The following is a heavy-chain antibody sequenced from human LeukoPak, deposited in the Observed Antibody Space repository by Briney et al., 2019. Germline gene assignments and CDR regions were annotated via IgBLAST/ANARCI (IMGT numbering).Heavy chain of an antibody. J-gene: IGHJ4*02. Sequence: GGSLRLSCAASGFAFDDYPMHWVRHVPGKGLEWVSLITWDGETTYYVDSVKGRFTITRDNTKNSLYLQMHGLRLEDTAFYYCAKESSGSSSALDCWGQGTLVTVSS. D-gene: IGHD6-13*01. CDR3: AKESSGSSSALDC. CDR2: ITWDGETT. V-gene: IGHV3-43D*03. CDR1: GFAFDDYP.